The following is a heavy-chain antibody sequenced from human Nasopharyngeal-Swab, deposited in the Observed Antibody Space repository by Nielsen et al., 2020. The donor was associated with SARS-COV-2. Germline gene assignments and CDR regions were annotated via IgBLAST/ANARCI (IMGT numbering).Heavy chain of an antibody. CDR3: ARESYSSTWYGPDS. J-gene: IGHJ4*02. CDR2: IDHLGTST. Sequence: GGSLRLSCAVSGFPFNSYWMHWVRKSPGKGPVWISRIDHLGTSTTYADSVKGRFTISRDNARSTLYLQMHSLRVDDTGIYYCARESYSSTWYGPDSWGQGTLVTVSS. D-gene: IGHD6-13*01. V-gene: IGHV3-74*03. CDR1: GFPFNSYW.